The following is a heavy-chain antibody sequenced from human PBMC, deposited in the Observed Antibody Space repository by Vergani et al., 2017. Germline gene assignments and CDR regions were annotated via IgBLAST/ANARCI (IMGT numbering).Heavy chain of an antibody. D-gene: IGHD6-6*01. J-gene: IGHJ6*04. CDR1: GGSFSGYY. CDR3: ARARGRNSSSNFYV. Sequence: QVQLQQWGAGLLKPSETLSLTCAVYGGSFSGYYWSWIRQPPGKGLEWIGEINHSGSNNYNPSLKSRVTISVDTSKNQFSLKLSSVTAADTAVYYCARARGRNSSSNFYVWGKGTTVTVSS. V-gene: IGHV4-34*01. CDR2: INHSGSN.